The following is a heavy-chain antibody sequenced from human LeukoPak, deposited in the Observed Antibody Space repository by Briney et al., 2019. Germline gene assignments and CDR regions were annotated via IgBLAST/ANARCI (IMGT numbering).Heavy chain of an antibody. Sequence: PGGSLRLSCSASGFTFSTYWMSWVRQAPGKGLEWVSAISGSGGSTYYADSVKGRFTISRDNSKNTLYLQMNSLGAEDTAVYYCARGGVDYGDYLSVWGQGTLVTVSS. J-gene: IGHJ4*02. CDR3: ARGGVDYGDYLSV. D-gene: IGHD4-17*01. CDR2: ISGSGGST. CDR1: GFTFSTYW. V-gene: IGHV3-23*01.